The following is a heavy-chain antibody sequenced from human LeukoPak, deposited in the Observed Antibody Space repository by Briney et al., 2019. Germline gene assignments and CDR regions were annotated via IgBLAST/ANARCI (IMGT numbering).Heavy chain of an antibody. CDR1: GFTFSSYS. D-gene: IGHD2-15*01. Sequence: GGSLRLSCAASGFTFSSYSMNWVRQAPGKGLEWVSSISSSSSYIYYADSVKGRFTISRDNAKNSLYLQMNSLRAEDTAVYYCARVAHCSGGSCYFFDYWGQGTLVTVSS. J-gene: IGHJ4*02. CDR3: ARVAHCSGGSCYFFDY. CDR2: ISSSSSYI. V-gene: IGHV3-21*01.